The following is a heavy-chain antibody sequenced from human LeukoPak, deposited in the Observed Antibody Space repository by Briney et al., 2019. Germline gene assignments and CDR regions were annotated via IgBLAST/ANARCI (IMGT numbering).Heavy chain of an antibody. V-gene: IGHV5-51*01. CDR2: IYPDDSDT. D-gene: IGHD3-22*01. J-gene: IGHJ3*01. Sequence: KCGESLKISRKGSGYKFNDYWIAWVRQMPGKGLEWMGIIYPDDSDTRYSPSFQGQVTISADKSVSIAYLQWSSLKASDTAMYYCARPNITSYYDSRGYDAFDVWGQGTMVIVSS. CDR1: GYKFNDYW. CDR3: ARPNITSYYDSRGYDAFDV.